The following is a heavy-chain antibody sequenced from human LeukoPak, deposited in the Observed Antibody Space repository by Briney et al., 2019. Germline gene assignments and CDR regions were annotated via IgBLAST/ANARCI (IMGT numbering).Heavy chain of an antibody. CDR3: ARGPNKSDGGNSGSAWFDP. J-gene: IGHJ5*02. Sequence: ASVKVSCKASGYTFTTYDINWVRQATGQGLEWMGWMDPNSGNTGYAQKFQGKVTMTRNTSISTAYMELRSLRSEDTAVYYCARGPNKSDGGNSGSAWFDPWGQGTLVTVSS. CDR1: GYTFTTYD. V-gene: IGHV1-8*01. D-gene: IGHD4-23*01. CDR2: MDPNSGNT.